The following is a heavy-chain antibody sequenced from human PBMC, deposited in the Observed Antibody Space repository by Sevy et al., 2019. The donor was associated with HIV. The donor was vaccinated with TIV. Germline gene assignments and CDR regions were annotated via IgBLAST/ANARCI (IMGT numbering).Heavy chain of an antibody. CDR1: GGSISSYY. V-gene: IGHV4-4*07. Sequence: SETLSLTCTVSGGSISSYYWSWIRQPAGKGLEWIGRIYTSGSTNYNPSLKSRVTMSVDTSKNQFSLKLSSVTAADTAVYYCARDVYCSSTSCYSDFDYWGQGTLVTVSS. CDR2: IYTSGST. CDR3: ARDVYCSSTSCYSDFDY. D-gene: IGHD2-2*02. J-gene: IGHJ4*02.